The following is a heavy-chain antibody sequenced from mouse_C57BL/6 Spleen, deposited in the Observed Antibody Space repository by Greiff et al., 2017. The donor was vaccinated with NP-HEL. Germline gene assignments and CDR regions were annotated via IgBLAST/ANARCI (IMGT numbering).Heavy chain of an antibody. D-gene: IGHD2-4*01. CDR1: GFTFSSYA. J-gene: IGHJ4*01. V-gene: IGHV5-4*01. CDR3: ARGGDDYGAMDY. Sequence: EVQVVESGGGLVKPGGSLKLSCAASGFTFSSYAMSWVRQTPEKRLEWVATISDGGSYTYYPDNVKGRFTITRDNAKNNLYLQMSHLKSEDTAMYYCARGGDDYGAMDYWGQGTSVTVSS. CDR2: ISDGGSYT.